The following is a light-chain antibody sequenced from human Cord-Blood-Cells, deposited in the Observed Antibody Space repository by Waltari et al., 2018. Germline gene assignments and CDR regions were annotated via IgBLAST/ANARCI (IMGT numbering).Light chain of an antibody. CDR2: DVS. CDR1: SRAVGGYSY. Sequence: QSALTQPRSVSGSPGQSVTISCPGTSRAVGGYSYVSWYQQHPGKAPKLMIYDVSKRPSGVPDRFSGSKSGNTASLTISGLQAEDEADYYCCSYAGSYTSYVFGTGTKVTVL. CDR3: CSYAGSYTSYV. V-gene: IGLV2-11*01. J-gene: IGLJ1*01.